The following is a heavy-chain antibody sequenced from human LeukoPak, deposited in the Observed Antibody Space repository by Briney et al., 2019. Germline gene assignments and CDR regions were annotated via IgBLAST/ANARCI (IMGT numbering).Heavy chain of an antibody. Sequence: GGSLRLSCAASGFTFSSYAMSWVRQAPGKGLEWVSAISGSGGSTYYADSVRGRFTISRDNSKNTLYLQMNSLRAEDTAVYYCAREERLRWTAYWGQGTLVTVSS. CDR3: AREERLRWTAY. CDR2: ISGSGGST. D-gene: IGHD4-23*01. J-gene: IGHJ4*02. V-gene: IGHV3-23*01. CDR1: GFTFSSYA.